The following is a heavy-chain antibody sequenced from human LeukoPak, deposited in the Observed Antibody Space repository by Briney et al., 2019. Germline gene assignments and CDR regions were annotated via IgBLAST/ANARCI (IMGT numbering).Heavy chain of an antibody. V-gene: IGHV3-23*01. CDR3: ARSSGWFGDAFDI. CDR2: ISGSGGST. CDR1: GFTFSSYA. J-gene: IGHJ3*02. Sequence: GGSLRLSCAACGFTFSSYAMSWVRQTPGKGLEWVSAISGSGGSTYYADSVKGRLAISRDNSKNTLYLQMNSLRAEDTAVYYCARSSGWFGDAFDIWGQGTMVTISS. D-gene: IGHD6-19*01.